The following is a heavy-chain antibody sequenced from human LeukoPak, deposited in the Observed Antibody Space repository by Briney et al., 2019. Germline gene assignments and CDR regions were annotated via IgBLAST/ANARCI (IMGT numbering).Heavy chain of an antibody. D-gene: IGHD1-26*01. Sequence: PSETLSLTCTVSGGSISSYYRSWMRQPPGKGLEWIGYINYSGSTKYNPSLKSRVTISVDTSKNQFSLKLTSVTAADTAVYYCARGYAGAATFDYWGQGTLVTVSS. CDR2: INYSGST. CDR1: GGSISSYY. CDR3: ARGYAGAATFDY. V-gene: IGHV4-59*01. J-gene: IGHJ4*02.